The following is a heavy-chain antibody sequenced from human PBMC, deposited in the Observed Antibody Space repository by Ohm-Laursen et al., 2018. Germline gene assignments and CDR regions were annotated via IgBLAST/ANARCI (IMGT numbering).Heavy chain of an antibody. J-gene: IGHJ6*02. CDR1: GYTFTGYY. V-gene: IGHV1-2*02. Sequence: ASVKVSCKASGYTFTGYYMHWVRQAPGQGLEWMGWINPNSGGTNYAQKFQGRVTMTRDTSISTAYMELSRLRSDDTAVYYCASSLDTAMPGAYYYYGMDVWGQGTTVTVSS. D-gene: IGHD5-18*01. CDR3: ASSLDTAMPGAYYYYGMDV. CDR2: INPNSGGT.